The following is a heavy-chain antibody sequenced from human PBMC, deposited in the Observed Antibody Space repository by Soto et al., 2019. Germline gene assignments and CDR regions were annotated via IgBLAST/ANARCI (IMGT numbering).Heavy chain of an antibody. CDR2: IYPGDSDT. Sequence: PGESLKISCKGSGYSLTSYWIGWVRQMPGKGLEWMGIIYPGDSDTRYSPSFQGQVTISADKSISTAYLQWSSLKASDTAMYYCARQRYCSSTSCYKDRYYYYGMDVWGQGTTVTVSS. CDR3: ARQRYCSSTSCYKDRYYYYGMDV. J-gene: IGHJ6*02. CDR1: GYSLTSYW. V-gene: IGHV5-51*01. D-gene: IGHD2-2*01.